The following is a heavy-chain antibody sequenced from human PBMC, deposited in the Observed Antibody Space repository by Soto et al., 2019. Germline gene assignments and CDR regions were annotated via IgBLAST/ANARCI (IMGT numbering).Heavy chain of an antibody. J-gene: IGHJ3*02. D-gene: IGHD3-10*01. CDR2: IWLDGSNE. Sequence: QAQLLESGGGVAQPGRALRLSCAASGFTLSRYGMHWVRQAPGKGLELVAFIWLDGSNEYYADSVKGRFTISRDNSKNTLYLQMSSLRVEDTAVYYCARSIITMLRPDACDIWGQGTMVTVSS. CDR3: ARSIITMLRPDACDI. V-gene: IGHV3-33*01. CDR1: GFTLSRYG.